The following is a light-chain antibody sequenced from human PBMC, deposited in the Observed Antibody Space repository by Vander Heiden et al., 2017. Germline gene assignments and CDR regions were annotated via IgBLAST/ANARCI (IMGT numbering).Light chain of an antibody. Sequence: QLVVAQSPSPSASLGASVKLTCTLNSRQDNYAIAWHQQQQGQGPRYLMKVNSDGSQRKGDGIPDRFSGSSTGAERYLIVSSLQSEDEADYNCQTWGSGIVVFGGGTKLTVL. V-gene: IGLV4-69*01. J-gene: IGLJ2*01. CDR3: QTWGSGIVV. CDR2: VNSDGSQ. CDR1: SRQDNYA.